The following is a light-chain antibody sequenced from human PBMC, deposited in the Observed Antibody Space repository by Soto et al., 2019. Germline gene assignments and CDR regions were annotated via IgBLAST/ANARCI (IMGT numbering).Light chain of an antibody. CDR1: MRNVGAYNL. V-gene: IGLV2-14*01. CDR2: EVR. Sequence: QSALTQPASVSGSAGQSITISCSGTMRNVGAYNLVSWYQQHPGTAPKLIIYEVRNRPSGISSRFSGSRSGNTASLTISGLQHEDEGYYYCSAYTARSTLVFGGGTKVTVL. CDR3: SAYTARSTLV. J-gene: IGLJ3*02.